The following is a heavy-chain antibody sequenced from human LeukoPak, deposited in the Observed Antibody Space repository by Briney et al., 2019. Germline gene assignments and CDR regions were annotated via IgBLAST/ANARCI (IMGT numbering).Heavy chain of an antibody. V-gene: IGHV4-59*01. CDR3: ARWHSHGRYFDY. Sequence: SETLSLTCTVSGGSIRNYYWNWMRQPPGKGLEWTGYTSDSGGHTDYKPSLKSRVTISADTSKNQFSLKLTSATTADTAVYYCARWHSHGRYFDYWGQGALVTVSS. CDR2: TSDSGGHT. CDR1: GGSIRNYY. J-gene: IGHJ4*02. D-gene: IGHD2-21*01.